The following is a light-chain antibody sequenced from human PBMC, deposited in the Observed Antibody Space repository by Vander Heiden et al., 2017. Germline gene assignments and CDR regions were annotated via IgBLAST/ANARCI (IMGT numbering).Light chain of an antibody. V-gene: IGLV3-1*01. Sequence: SYELTQPPSVSLSPGQTARITCPGHHVGNKSTWWQQQKPGLSPVVVIYQDVKRPSGIPARFSGSNSGNTATLTISGTQTMDEADYYCQAWDSSTGRMFGPGTRVTVL. CDR2: QDV. J-gene: IGLJ1*01. CDR3: QAWDSSTGRM. CDR1: HVGNKS.